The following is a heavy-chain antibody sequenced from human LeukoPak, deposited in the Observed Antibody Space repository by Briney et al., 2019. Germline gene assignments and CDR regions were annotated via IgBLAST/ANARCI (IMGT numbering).Heavy chain of an antibody. J-gene: IGHJ6*02. V-gene: IGHV3-66*01. CDR1: GFTFSNYW. Sequence: RGSLRLSCEGSGFTFSNYWMGWVRQAPGKGLEWVSVIYSGGSTYYADSVKGRFTISRDNSKNTLYLQMNSLRAEDTAVYYCARDSSSVGMDVWGQGTTVTVSS. CDR3: ARDSSSVGMDV. CDR2: IYSGGST. D-gene: IGHD6-6*01.